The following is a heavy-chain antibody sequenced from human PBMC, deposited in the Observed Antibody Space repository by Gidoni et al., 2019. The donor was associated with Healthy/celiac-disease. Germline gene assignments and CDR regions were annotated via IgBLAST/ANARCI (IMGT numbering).Heavy chain of an antibody. V-gene: IGHV3-66*02. CDR2: IYSGGST. J-gene: IGHJ6*03. CDR3: ARYIGTIVVGPAAMSYYYYMDV. Sequence: EVQLVASVGGLVQPGWSLRLSCAVSGFTVRSTYMRWVRQAPGKGLEWVSVIYSGGSTYYADSRKGRFTISRDNSKNTLYLQMNSLRAEDTAVYYCARYIGTIVVGPAAMSYYYYMDVWGKGTTVTVSS. CDR1: GFTVRSTY. D-gene: IGHD2-2*01.